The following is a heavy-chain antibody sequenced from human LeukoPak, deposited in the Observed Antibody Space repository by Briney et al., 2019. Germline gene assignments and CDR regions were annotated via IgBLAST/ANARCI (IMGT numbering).Heavy chain of an antibody. V-gene: IGHV3-49*04. CDR2: IRSKAYGGTT. Sequence: GGSLRLSCTASGFTFGDYAMSWVRQAPGKGLEWVGFIRSKAYGGTTEYAASVKGRFTISRDDSKSIAYLQMNSLKTEDTAVYYCTRAAREDSSAWYYYFDYWGQGNQVTVSS. CDR1: GFTFGDYA. CDR3: TRAAREDSSAWYYYFDY. D-gene: IGHD6-19*01. J-gene: IGHJ4*02.